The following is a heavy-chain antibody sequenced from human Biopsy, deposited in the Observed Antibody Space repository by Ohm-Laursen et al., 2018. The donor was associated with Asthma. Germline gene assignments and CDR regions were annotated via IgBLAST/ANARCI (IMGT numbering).Heavy chain of an antibody. Sequence: SDTLSLTCTVSGGSITSSSYYWGWIRQPPGKGMEWIGSMYHSGSPYYHPSLKSRVTISVDTSKNQFSLKLSSVTAADTAVYYCARGRITMIGGWFDPWGQGTLVTVSS. V-gene: IGHV4-39*07. CDR3: ARGRITMIGGWFDP. CDR1: GGSITSSSYY. J-gene: IGHJ5*02. CDR2: MYHSGSP. D-gene: IGHD3-22*01.